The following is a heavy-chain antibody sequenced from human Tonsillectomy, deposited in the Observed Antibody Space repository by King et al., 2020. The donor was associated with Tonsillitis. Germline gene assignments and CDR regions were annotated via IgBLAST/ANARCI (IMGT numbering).Heavy chain of an antibody. J-gene: IGHJ4*02. CDR2: IIPIFGTA. Sequence: QLVQSGAEVKKPGSSVKVSCKASGGTFSNYAISWVRQAPGQGLGWMGGIIPIFGTAYYAQKFQGRVTITADESTSTAYMELRSLRSADTAVYYCAWVEGELSPLFDYWGQGTLVTVSS. D-gene: IGHD1-26*01. V-gene: IGHV1-69*01. CDR1: GGTFSNYA. CDR3: AWVEGELSPLFDY.